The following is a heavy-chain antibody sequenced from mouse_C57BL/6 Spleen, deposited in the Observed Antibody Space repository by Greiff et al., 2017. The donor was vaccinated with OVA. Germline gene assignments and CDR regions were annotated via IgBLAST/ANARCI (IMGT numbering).Heavy chain of an antibody. J-gene: IGHJ1*03. CDR1: GYTFTSYW. D-gene: IGHD1-1*01. V-gene: IGHV1-64*01. CDR3: ARRFDYYGSSHWYFDV. CDR2: IHPNSGST. Sequence: VQLQQPGAELVKPGASVKLSCKASGYTFTSYWMHWVKQRPGQGLEWIGMIHPNSGSTNYNEKFKSKATLTVDKSSSTAYMQLSSLTSEDSAVYYCARRFDYYGSSHWYFDVWGTGTTVTVSS.